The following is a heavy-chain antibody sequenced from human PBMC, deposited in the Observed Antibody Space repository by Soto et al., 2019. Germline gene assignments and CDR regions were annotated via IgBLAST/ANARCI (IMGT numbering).Heavy chain of an antibody. V-gene: IGHV4-39*01. CDR2: IYYSGST. CDR1: GGSISSSSYY. Sequence: PSETLSLTCTVSGGSISSSSYYWGWIRQPPGKGLEWIGSIYYSGSTYYNPSLKSRVTISVDTSKNQFSLKLSSVTAADTAVYYCARTYYYDSSGLGTLRWGQGTLVTVSS. J-gene: IGHJ4*02. D-gene: IGHD3-22*01. CDR3: ARTYYYDSSGLGTLR.